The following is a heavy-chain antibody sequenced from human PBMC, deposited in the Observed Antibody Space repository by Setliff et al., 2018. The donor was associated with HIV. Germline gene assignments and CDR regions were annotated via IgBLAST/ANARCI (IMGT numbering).Heavy chain of an antibody. CDR3: ARVRYCRSSSCRKEFDY. V-gene: IGHV3-30*04. CDR1: GFIFDSYT. Sequence: HPGGSLRLSCAASGFIFDSYTLHWVRQTPGKGLEWVAVISYDGNDKYYGDSVKGRFTISRDNSESTLYLQMDSLRAEDTAVYYCARVRYCRSSSCRKEFDYWGQGTLVTVSS. J-gene: IGHJ4*02. D-gene: IGHD2-2*01. CDR2: ISYDGNDK.